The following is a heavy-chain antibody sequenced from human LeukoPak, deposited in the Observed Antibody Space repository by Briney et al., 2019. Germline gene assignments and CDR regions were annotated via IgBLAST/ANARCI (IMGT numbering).Heavy chain of an antibody. V-gene: IGHV1-2*02. D-gene: IGHD6-19*01. CDR2: INPNSGGT. CDR1: GYTFTGYY. CDR3: ARARLRSSGWIDY. J-gene: IGHJ4*02. Sequence: GASVKVSCKASGYTFTGYYMHWVRQAPGQGLEWMGWINPNSGGTNYAQKFQGRVTMTRDTSISTAYMELSRLRSDDTAVCYCARARLRSSGWIDYWGQGTLVTVSS.